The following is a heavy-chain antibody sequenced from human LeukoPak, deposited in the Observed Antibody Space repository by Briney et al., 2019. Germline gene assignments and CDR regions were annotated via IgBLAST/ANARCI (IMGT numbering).Heavy chain of an antibody. CDR1: GGSISSGGYY. D-gene: IGHD3-22*01. Sequence: SETLSLTCTVSGGSISSGGYYWSWIRQPAGKGLEWIGRIYTSGSTNYNPSLKSRVTISVDTSKNQFSLKLSSVTAADTAVYYCARDPGYYYDSSGYNPYWGQGTLVTVSS. V-gene: IGHV4-61*02. J-gene: IGHJ4*02. CDR2: IYTSGST. CDR3: ARDPGYYYDSSGYNPY.